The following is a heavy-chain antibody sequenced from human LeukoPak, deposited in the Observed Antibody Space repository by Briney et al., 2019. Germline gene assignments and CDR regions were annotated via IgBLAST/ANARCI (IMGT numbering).Heavy chain of an antibody. D-gene: IGHD6-13*01. CDR3: ARVVMGSSWYMRDY. V-gene: IGHV3-21*01. CDR1: GFTFSSYS. CDR2: ISSSSSYI. J-gene: IGHJ4*02. Sequence: PGGSLRLSRAASGFTFSSYSMNWVRQAPGKGLEWVSSISSSSSYIYYADSVKGRFTISRDNAKNSLYLQMNSLRAEDTAVYYCARVVMGSSWYMRDYWGQGTLVTVSS.